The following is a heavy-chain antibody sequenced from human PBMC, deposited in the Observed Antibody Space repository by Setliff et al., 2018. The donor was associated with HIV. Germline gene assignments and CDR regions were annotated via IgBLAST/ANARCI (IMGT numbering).Heavy chain of an antibody. J-gene: IGHJ4*02. Sequence: TLSLTCTVSGASLRSQYWSWIRKPPGKGLEWIGYISYSGSTNYNPSLESRVAMSVDTSNDRFSLRLSSVTAADTAVYYCARAPTGELDFWGQGTLVTVSS. CDR3: ARAPTGELDF. V-gene: IGHV4-59*08. CDR2: ISYSGST. CDR1: GASLRSQY. D-gene: IGHD7-27*01.